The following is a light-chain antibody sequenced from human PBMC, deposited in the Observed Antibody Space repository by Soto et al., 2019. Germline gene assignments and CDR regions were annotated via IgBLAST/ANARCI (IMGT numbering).Light chain of an antibody. J-gene: IGKJ1*01. Sequence: EIVLTQSPGTLSLSPGERATVSCRASQSVSSSYLAWYQQKPGQAPRLLIYGASSRATGIPDRFSGSGSGTDFTLTISSLEPEDFAVYYCQERAGWPPWTFGQGTKVDIK. CDR2: GAS. CDR1: QSVSSSY. V-gene: IGKV3-20*01. CDR3: QERAGWPPWT.